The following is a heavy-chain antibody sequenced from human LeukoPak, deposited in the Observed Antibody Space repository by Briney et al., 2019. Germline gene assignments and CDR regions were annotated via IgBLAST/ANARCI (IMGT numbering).Heavy chain of an antibody. CDR2: INHSGST. D-gene: IGHD2-2*01. V-gene: IGHV4-34*01. CDR3: ARAQYQLLSRGPNWFDP. CDR1: GGSFSGYY. J-gene: IGHJ5*02. Sequence: PSETLSLTCAVYGGSFSGYYWSWIRQPPGKGLEWIGEINHSGSTNYNPSLKSRVTISVDTSKNQFSLKLSSVTAADTAVYYCARAQYQLLSRGPNWFDPWGQGTLVTVSS.